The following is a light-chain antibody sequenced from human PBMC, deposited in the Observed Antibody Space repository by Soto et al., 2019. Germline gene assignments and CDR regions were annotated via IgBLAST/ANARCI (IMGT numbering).Light chain of an antibody. V-gene: IGKV3-11*01. CDR2: DAS. CDR1: QSVSSY. Sequence: EIVLTQSPATLSLSPGERATLSCRASQSVSSYLAWYQQKPGQAPRLLIYDASNRATGIPARFSGSGSGTDFPLTISSLEPEAFAVYYCQPFSDWGTFGQGTEVEI. J-gene: IGKJ1*01. CDR3: QPFSDWGT.